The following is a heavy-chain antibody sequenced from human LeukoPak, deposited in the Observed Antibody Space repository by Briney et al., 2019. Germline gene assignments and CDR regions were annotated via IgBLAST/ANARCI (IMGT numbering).Heavy chain of an antibody. CDR3: ARDGPSSIAAGYFDY. V-gene: IGHV7-4-1*02. D-gene: IGHD6-6*01. CDR1: GYTFSSYA. CDR2: INTNTGNP. Sequence: GASVKVSCKASGYTFSSYAMNWVRQAPGQGLEWMGWINTNTGNPTYAQGFTGRFVFSLDTSVSTAYLQISSLKAEDTAVYYCARDGPSSIAAGYFDYWGQGTLVTVSS. J-gene: IGHJ4*02.